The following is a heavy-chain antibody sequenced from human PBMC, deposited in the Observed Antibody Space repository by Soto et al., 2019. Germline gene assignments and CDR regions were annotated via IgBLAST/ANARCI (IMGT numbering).Heavy chain of an antibody. V-gene: IGHV4-59*01. D-gene: IGHD6-13*01. Sequence: QVQLQESGPGLVKPSETLSLTCTVSGDSISSYYWSWIRQPPGKGLEWIGYIYYSGSTNYNPSLKSRVTISVDTSKNQFSLKLSSVTAADTAVYYCARAAAGYSSSWESYYYYYYYMDVWGKGTTVTVSS. J-gene: IGHJ6*03. CDR2: IYYSGST. CDR3: ARAAAGYSSSWESYYYYYYYMDV. CDR1: GDSISSYY.